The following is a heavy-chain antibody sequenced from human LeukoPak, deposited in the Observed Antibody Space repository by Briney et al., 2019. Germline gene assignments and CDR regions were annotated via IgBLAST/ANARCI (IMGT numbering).Heavy chain of an antibody. D-gene: IGHD3-22*01. CDR2: IIPIFGTA. CDR1: GGTFSSYA. J-gene: IGHJ4*02. V-gene: IGHV1-69*13. Sequence: ASVKVSCKASGGTFSSYAISWVRQAPGQGLEWRGGIIPIFGTANYAQKFQGRVTITADESTSTAYMELSSLRSEDTAVYYCARDYYDSSGYQGDYFDYWGQGTLVTVSS. CDR3: ARDYYDSSGYQGDYFDY.